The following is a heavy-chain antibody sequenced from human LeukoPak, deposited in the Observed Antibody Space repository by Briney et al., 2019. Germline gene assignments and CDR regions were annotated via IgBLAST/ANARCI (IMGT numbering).Heavy chain of an antibody. CDR1: GYTFTSYG. CDR2: ISAYNGNT. V-gene: IGHV1-18*01. D-gene: IGHD1-26*01. Sequence: ASVKVSCKASGYTFTSYGISWVRQAPGQGLEWMGWISAYNGNTNYAQKLQGKVTMTTDTSTSTAYMELRSLRSDDTAVYYCARDAYSGSYPTFGYWGQGTLVTASS. J-gene: IGHJ4*02. CDR3: ARDAYSGSYPTFGY.